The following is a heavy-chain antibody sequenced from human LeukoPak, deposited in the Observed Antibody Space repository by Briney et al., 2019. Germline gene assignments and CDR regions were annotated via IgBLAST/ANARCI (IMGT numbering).Heavy chain of an antibody. CDR3: AKGGEQVTWNFPN. CDR1: GFTFRSYG. V-gene: IGHV3-23*01. Sequence: GGSLRLSCAASGFTFRSYGMSWVRQAPGKGLEWVSIISDNGANIYYADSVRGRFTISRDNSQNTLYLQMNSLRAEDTAVYYCAKGGEQVTWNFPNWGQGTLVTVSS. J-gene: IGHJ1*01. D-gene: IGHD1-7*01. CDR2: ISDNGANI.